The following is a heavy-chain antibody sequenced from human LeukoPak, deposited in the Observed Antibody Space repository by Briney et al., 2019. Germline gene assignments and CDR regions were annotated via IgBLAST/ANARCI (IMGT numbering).Heavy chain of an antibody. D-gene: IGHD1-14*01. CDR1: GGSISSYY. CDR2: IYYSGST. V-gene: IGHV4-59*08. CDR3: ARKKGSRTYFDY. J-gene: IGHJ4*02. Sequence: SETLSPTCTVSGGSISSYYWSWLRQPPGKGLEWIGYIYYSGSTNYNPSLKSRVTISVDTSKNQFSLKLSSVTAADTAVYYCARKKGSRTYFDYWGQGTLVTVSS.